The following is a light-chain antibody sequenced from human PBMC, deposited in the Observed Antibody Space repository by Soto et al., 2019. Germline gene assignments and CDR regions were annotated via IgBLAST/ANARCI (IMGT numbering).Light chain of an antibody. V-gene: IGKV1-5*01. J-gene: IGKJ2*01. CDR1: QNISVW. Sequence: DIQMTQSPSTLSASVGDGVTITCRASQNISVWLAWYQQRPGKAPKFLIYDASSLETGVPSRFSGSGSGTEFTLTIRSLQPDCFATYYCQQYDSSSPTFGQGTKLEIK. CDR2: DAS. CDR3: QQYDSSSPT.